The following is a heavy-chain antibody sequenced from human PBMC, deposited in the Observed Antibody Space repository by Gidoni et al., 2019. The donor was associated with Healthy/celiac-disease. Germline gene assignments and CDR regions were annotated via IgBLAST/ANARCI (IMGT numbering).Heavy chain of an antibody. D-gene: IGHD6-13*01. V-gene: IGHV3-21*01. CDR1: GFTFSSYS. Sequence: EVQLVESGGGLVKLGGSMRLSCAASGFTFSSYSMNWVRQAPGKGLEWVSSISSSSSYIYYADSVKGRFTISRDNAKNSLYLQMNSLRAEDTAVYYCARSPGIAAAWGQGTLVTVSS. J-gene: IGHJ4*02. CDR3: ARSPGIAAA. CDR2: ISSSSSYI.